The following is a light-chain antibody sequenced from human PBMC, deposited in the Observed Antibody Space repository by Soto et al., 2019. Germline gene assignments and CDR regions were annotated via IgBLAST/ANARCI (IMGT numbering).Light chain of an antibody. V-gene: IGKV1-27*01. Sequence: DIQMTQSPSSLSASVGDRVTISCRASQVINNYLAWYQQKPGKGPKLLIYGASTLQSGVPSRFSGSGSGTDFTLTIRSLQPEDVATYYCQKYNSAPPVTFGPVTKVDV. CDR1: QVINNY. J-gene: IGKJ3*01. CDR3: QKYNSAPPVT. CDR2: GAS.